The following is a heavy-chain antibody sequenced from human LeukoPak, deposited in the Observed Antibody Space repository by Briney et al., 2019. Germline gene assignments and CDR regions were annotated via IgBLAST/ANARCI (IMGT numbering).Heavy chain of an antibody. CDR1: GFTFTSYA. J-gene: IGHJ1*01. CDR2: ISGSGGST. Sequence: PGGSLRLSCAASGFTFTSYALSWVRQAPGKGLEWVSSISGSGGSTYYADSVKGRLTISRDNSKNTLYLQMNSLRAEDTAVYYSAKDLPNPGTSRHFQYWGQGTLVTVSS. V-gene: IGHV3-23*01. D-gene: IGHD2-8*01. CDR3: AKDLPNPGTSRHFQY.